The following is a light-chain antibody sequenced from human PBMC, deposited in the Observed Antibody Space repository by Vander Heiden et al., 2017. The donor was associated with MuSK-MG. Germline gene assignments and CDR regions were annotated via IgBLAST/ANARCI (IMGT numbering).Light chain of an antibody. CDR3: QQYDSTPRT. Sequence: DYVMTQYSYSLAVALGGRATINCKSSQSVFYSSNNQNYLDWYQKNPGQHPKLLISWASIRESGVPDRFTGSGSGTDFTLTISSLQAEDVAVYYCQQYDSTPRTFGQGTKVEIK. CDR1: QSVFYSSNNQNY. V-gene: IGKV4-1*01. CDR2: WAS. J-gene: IGKJ1*01.